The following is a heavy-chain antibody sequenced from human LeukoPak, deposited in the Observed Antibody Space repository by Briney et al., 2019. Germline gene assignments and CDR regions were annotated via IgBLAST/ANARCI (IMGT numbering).Heavy chain of an antibody. CDR3: ARDSGGFDY. CDR2: INHLGST. J-gene: IGHJ4*02. CDR1: GGSFSGYY. V-gene: IGHV4-34*01. D-gene: IGHD1-14*01. Sequence: SETLSLTCAVYGGSFSGYYWSWIRQPPGKGLEWIGEINHLGSTDYNPSLKSRVSISVDMSKNQFSLKLTSVTAADTAVYYCARDSGGFDYWGQGTLVTVSS.